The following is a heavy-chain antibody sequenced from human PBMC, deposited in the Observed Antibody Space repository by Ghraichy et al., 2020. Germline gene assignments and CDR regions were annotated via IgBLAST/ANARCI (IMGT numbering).Heavy chain of an antibody. CDR1: GVTFSSYD. CDR2: IWYDGSNT. J-gene: IGHJ6*02. V-gene: IGHV3-33*01. Sequence: GGSLRLSCAASGVTFSSYDMHWVRQAPGKGLEWVAVIWYDGSNTYYADSVKGRFTISRDNSKNTLYLQMNSLRAEDTAVYYCARGRSSSSSLYYGMDVWGQGTTVTVSS. CDR3: ARGRSSSSSLYYGMDV. D-gene: IGHD6-13*01.